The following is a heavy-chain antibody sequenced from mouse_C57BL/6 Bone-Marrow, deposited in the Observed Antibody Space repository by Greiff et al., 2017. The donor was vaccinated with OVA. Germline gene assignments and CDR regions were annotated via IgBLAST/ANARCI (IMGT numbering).Heavy chain of an antibody. V-gene: IGHV1-81*01. CDR2: IYPRSGNT. CDR1: GYTFTSYG. J-gene: IGHJ3*01. CDR3: ARDYGSSYKFAY. Sequence: QVQLKESGAELARPGASVKLSCKASGYTFTSYGISWVKQRTGQGLEWIGEIYPRSGNTYYNEKFKGKATLTADKSSSTAYMELRSLTSEDSAVYVCARDYGSSYKFAYWGQGTLVTVSA. D-gene: IGHD1-1*01.